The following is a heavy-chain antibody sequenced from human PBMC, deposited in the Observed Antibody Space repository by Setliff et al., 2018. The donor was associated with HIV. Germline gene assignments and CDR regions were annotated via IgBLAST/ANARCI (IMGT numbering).Heavy chain of an antibody. Sequence: SETLSLTCTVSGGSISSGSYYWGWIRQPAGKRLEWIGRIYSSGNTNYNPSLKSRVTISADTSKNQFSLRLKSVTAAETAVYYCARGGDGYNPGGGTFDHWGQGTLVTVSS. D-gene: IGHD1-1*01. V-gene: IGHV4-61*02. CDR3: ARGGDGYNPGGGTFDH. CDR1: GGSISSGSYY. CDR2: IYSSGNT. J-gene: IGHJ4*02.